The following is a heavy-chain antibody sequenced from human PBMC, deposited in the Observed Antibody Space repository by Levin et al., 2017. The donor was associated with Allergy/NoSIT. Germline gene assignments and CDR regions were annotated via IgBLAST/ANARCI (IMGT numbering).Heavy chain of an antibody. CDR3: AKDFNRPGIAVAEWHYYYGMDV. CDR1: GFTFSSYG. D-gene: IGHD6-19*01. CDR2: ISYDGSNK. Sequence: GESLKISCAASGFTFSSYGMHWVRQAPGKGLEWVAVISYDGSNKYYADSVKGRFTISRDNSKNTLYLQMNSLRAEDTAVYYCAKDFNRPGIAVAEWHYYYGMDVWGQGTTVTVSS. V-gene: IGHV3-30*18. J-gene: IGHJ6*02.